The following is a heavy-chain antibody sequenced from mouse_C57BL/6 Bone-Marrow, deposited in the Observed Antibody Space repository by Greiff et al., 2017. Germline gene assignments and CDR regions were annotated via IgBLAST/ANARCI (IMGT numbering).Heavy chain of an antibody. CDR3: ARLSTVVNFDY. J-gene: IGHJ2*01. D-gene: IGHD1-1*01. CDR1: GYTFTSYW. Sequence: VQLQQPGAELVKPGASVKLSCTASGYTFTSYWMHWVKQRPGKGLEWIGMIHPNGGSANYNEKFKGKATFTADTSANTAYMQLSSLTTEDSANYVCARLSTVVNFDYWGQGTTLTVSS. CDR2: IHPNGGSA. V-gene: IGHV1-64*01.